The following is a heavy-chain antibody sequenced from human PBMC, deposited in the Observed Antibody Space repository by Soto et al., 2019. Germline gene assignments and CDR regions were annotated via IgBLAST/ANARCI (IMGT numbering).Heavy chain of an antibody. V-gene: IGHV1-3*01. Sequence: ASVKVSCKASGYTFTSYAMHWVRQAPGQRLEWMGWINAGNGNTKYSQKFQGRVTITRDTSASTAYMELSSLRSEDTAVYYCAREGVRGVPFDYWGQGTLVTVSS. CDR3: AREGVRGVPFDY. CDR1: GYTFTSYA. D-gene: IGHD3-10*01. CDR2: INAGNGNT. J-gene: IGHJ4*02.